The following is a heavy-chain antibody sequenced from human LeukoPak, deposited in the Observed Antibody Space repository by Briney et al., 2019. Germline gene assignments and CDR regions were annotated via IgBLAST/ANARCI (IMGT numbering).Heavy chain of an antibody. J-gene: IGHJ4*02. V-gene: IGHV1-2*02. CDR1: ANTFTGYY. Sequence: ASVKVSCKTSANTFTGYYIHWIRQAPGQGLEWMGWINPTTGGTHFPQTFQGRVTMTRDTSISTAYMELRSLRSDDTAVYYCARDPPIYCSSTSCRGDYWGQGTLVTVSS. CDR2: INPTTGGT. CDR3: ARDPPIYCSSTSCRGDY. D-gene: IGHD2-2*01.